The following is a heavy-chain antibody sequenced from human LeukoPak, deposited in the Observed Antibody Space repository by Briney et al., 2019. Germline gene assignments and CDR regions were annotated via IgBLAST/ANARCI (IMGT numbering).Heavy chain of an antibody. J-gene: IGHJ4*02. D-gene: IGHD2-2*01. Sequence: PGGSLRLSCAASGFTFSNYAMSWVRQAPGKGLEWVSAISASSDTTYYADSVKGRFTISRDNSQNTLYLQVNSLRAEDTAVYYCAKGLLPSAIRVVDYWGQGTLVTVSS. CDR1: GFTFSNYA. CDR3: AKGLLPSAIRVVDY. V-gene: IGHV3-23*01. CDR2: ISASSDTT.